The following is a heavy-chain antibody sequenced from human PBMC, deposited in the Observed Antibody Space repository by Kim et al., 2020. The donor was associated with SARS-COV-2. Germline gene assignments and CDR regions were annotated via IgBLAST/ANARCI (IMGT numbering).Heavy chain of an antibody. J-gene: IGHJ5*02. Sequence: ASVKVSCKGSGYTFTDYYLQWVRQAPGQGLEWMGRIDPKSGLTDYAQNFQGRVTLTRGTSINTAYMELNSLTYDDTAVYYCARGGSNYIYGGDWFDPWGQGTLVTVSS. CDR1: GYTFTDYY. CDR3: ARGGSNYIYGGDWFDP. D-gene: IGHD4-4*01. CDR2: IDPKSGLT. V-gene: IGHV1-2*06.